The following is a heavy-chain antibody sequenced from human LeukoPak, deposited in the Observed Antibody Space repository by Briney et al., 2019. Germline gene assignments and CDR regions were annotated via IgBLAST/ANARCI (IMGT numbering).Heavy chain of an antibody. V-gene: IGHV4-34*01. Sequence: SETLSLTCAVYGGSFSGYYWSWIRQPPGKGLEWIGEINHSGSTNYNPSLKSRVTISVDTTKNQFSLKLSSVTAADTAVYYCASPKAKAGPWGQGTLVTVSS. J-gene: IGHJ5*02. D-gene: IGHD6-13*01. CDR1: GGSFSGYY. CDR2: INHSGST. CDR3: ASPKAKAGP.